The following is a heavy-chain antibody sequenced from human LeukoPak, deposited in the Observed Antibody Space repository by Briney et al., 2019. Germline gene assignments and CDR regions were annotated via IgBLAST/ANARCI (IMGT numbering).Heavy chain of an antibody. V-gene: IGHV3-23*01. D-gene: IGHD2-2*01. CDR3: XXXXXXDCSSTSCGDY. CDR2: ISGSGGST. CDR1: GFTFSSYA. J-gene: IGHJ4*02. Sequence: GGSLRLSCAASGFTFSSYAMSWVRQAPGKGLEWVSAISGSGGSTYYADSVKGRFTISRDNSKNTLYLQMSSLRAEDTAVHYCXXXXXXDCSSTSCGDYWGQGTLVTVSS.